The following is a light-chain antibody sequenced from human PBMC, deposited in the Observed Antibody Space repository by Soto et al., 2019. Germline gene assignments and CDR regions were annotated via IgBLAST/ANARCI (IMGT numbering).Light chain of an antibody. CDR2: DAS. Sequence: DLQMTQSPSSLSASVGDRVTITWQASQDISNYLNWYQQKPGKAPKLLIYDASNLETGVPPRFSGSGSGTDFTFTISSLQPEDIATYYCQQYDNLLRFTFGPGTKVDIK. CDR3: QQYDNLLRFT. CDR1: QDISNY. V-gene: IGKV1-33*01. J-gene: IGKJ3*01.